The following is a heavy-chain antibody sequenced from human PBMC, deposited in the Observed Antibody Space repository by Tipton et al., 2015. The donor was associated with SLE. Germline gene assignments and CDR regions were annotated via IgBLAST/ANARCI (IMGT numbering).Heavy chain of an antibody. Sequence: QSGPEVKKPGASVKVSCKASGYTFTGYYMHWVRQAPGQGLEWMGRINPNSGDTNYAQKFQGRVTMTRDTSISTAYMELSRLRSDDTAVYYCAKGGGGGAISAPVFDFWGQGTLVTVSS. J-gene: IGHJ4*02. V-gene: IGHV1-2*06. CDR1: GYTFTGYY. D-gene: IGHD6-13*01. CDR3: AKGGGGGAISAPVFDF. CDR2: INPNSGDT.